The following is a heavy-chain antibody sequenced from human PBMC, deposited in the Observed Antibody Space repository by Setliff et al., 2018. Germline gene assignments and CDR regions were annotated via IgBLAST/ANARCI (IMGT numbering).Heavy chain of an antibody. CDR2: INHSGST. CDR3: ARRPLYNTIDD. CDR1: GGSFSTYY. V-gene: IGHV4-34*01. Sequence: PSETLSLTCAVYGGSFSTYYWIWIRQPPGKGLEWIGEINHSGSTNYNPSLKSRVTISVDTSKNQFSLKLRSVTAADTAVYFCARRPLYNTIDDWGQGTLVTVSS. D-gene: IGHD3-16*01. J-gene: IGHJ4*02.